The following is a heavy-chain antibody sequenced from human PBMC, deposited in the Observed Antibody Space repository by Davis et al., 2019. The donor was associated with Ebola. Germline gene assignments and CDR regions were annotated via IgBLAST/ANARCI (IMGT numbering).Heavy chain of an antibody. D-gene: IGHD6-19*01. Sequence: PGGSLRLSCAVSGFTFSSFWMHWVRQAPGKGPVWVSRIKSDGSSTAFADSVKGRFTISRDNAKNTLYLEMSSLRAEDTAVYYCARDSAAGLPYFDYWGQGTLVTVSS. CDR1: GFTFSSFW. V-gene: IGHV3-74*01. CDR3: ARDSAAGLPYFDY. CDR2: IKSDGSST. J-gene: IGHJ4*02.